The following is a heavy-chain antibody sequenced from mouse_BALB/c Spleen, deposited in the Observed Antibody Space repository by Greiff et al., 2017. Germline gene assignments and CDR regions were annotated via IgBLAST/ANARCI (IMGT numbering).Heavy chain of an antibody. V-gene: IGHV3-8*02. CDR1: GDSITSGY. Sequence: EVKLQESGPSLVKPSQTLSLTCSVTGDSITSGYWNWIRKFPGNKLEYMGYISYSGSTYYNPSLKSRISITRDTSKNQYYLQLNSVTTEDTATYYCARGAPGYGHYFDYWGQGTTLTVSS. D-gene: IGHD3-1*01. CDR2: ISYSGST. CDR3: ARGAPGYGHYFDY. J-gene: IGHJ2*01.